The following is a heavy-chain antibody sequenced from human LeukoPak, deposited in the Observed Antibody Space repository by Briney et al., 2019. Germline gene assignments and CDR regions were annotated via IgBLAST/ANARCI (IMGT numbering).Heavy chain of an antibody. CDR1: GITLSNYG. D-gene: IGHD3-22*01. J-gene: IGHJ4*02. Sequence: GGSLRLSCAVSGITLSNYGMSWVRQAPGKGLEWVAGISDSGGRTNYADSVKGRFTISRDNPKNTLYPQMNSLRGEDTAVYFCAKRGVVIRVILVGFHKEAYYFDSWGQGALVTVSS. V-gene: IGHV3-23*01. CDR3: AKRGVVIRVILVGFHKEAYYFDS. CDR2: ISDSGGRT.